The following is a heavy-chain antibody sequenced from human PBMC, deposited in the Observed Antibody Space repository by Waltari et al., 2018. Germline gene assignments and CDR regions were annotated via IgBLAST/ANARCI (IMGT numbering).Heavy chain of an antibody. CDR1: GGTFSSHA. J-gene: IGHJ5*02. D-gene: IGHD1-1*01. CDR3: ARSPVATPGSWFDP. Sequence: QVQLVQSGAEVKKPGSSVKVSCKASGGTFSSHAVSWGRQAPGQGPEWLGRNSPIRNISDYAQKCQGRVTFTADKSTNTAYMDLTSLRSEDTAIYYCARSPVATPGSWFDPWGQGTLITVAS. CDR2: NSPIRNIS. V-gene: IGHV1-69*04.